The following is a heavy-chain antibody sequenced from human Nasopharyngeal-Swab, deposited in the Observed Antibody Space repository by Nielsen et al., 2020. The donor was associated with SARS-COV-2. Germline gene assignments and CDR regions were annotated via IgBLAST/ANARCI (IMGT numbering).Heavy chain of an antibody. D-gene: IGHD3-16*02. CDR2: MNPNSGNT. J-gene: IGHJ6*02. V-gene: IGHV1-8*01. Sequence: WVRQAPGQGLEWMGWMNPNSGNTGYAQKFQGRVTMTRNTSISTAYMELNSLRSEDTAVYYCARGRLSNYYGMDVWGQGTTVTVSS. CDR3: ARGRLSNYYGMDV.